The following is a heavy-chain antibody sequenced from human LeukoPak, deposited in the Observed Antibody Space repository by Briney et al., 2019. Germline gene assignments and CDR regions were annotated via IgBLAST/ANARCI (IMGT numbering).Heavy chain of an antibody. CDR2: ISYDGGNK. CDR3: ARDDYGDYLDY. D-gene: IGHD4-17*01. V-gene: IGHV3-30-3*01. Sequence: PGRSLRLSCAASGFXFSSYAMHWVRQAPGKGLEWVAVISYDGGNKYYADSVKGRFTISRDNSKNTLYLQMNSLRAEDTAVYYCARDDYGDYLDYWGQGTLVTVSS. J-gene: IGHJ4*02. CDR1: GFXFSSYA.